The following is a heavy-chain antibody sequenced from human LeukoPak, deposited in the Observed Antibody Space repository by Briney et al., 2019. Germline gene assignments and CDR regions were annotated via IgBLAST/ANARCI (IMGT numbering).Heavy chain of an antibody. J-gene: IGHJ4*02. D-gene: IGHD5-24*01. Sequence: GGSLRLSCAASGFTFSSDAMSWVRQAPGKGLEWVSAISGSGGSTYYADSVKGRFTISRDNSRNTVYLQMNSLRAEDTAVYYCAKDDRWLQFCCWGQGTLVTVSA. CDR1: GFTFSSDA. CDR2: ISGSGGST. V-gene: IGHV3-23*01. CDR3: AKDDRWLQFCC.